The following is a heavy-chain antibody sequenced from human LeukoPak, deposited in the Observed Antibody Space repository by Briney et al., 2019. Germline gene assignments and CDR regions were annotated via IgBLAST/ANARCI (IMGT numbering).Heavy chain of an antibody. D-gene: IGHD5-12*01. Sequence: GGSLRLSCAASGFTFSSYAMSWVRQAPGKGLEWVSAISGSGGSTYYADSVKGRFTISRDNSKNTLYMQMNSLRAEDTAVYYCAKDFTNQPGYSGYYGMDVWGQGTTVTVSS. J-gene: IGHJ6*02. V-gene: IGHV3-23*01. CDR3: AKDFTNQPGYSGYYGMDV. CDR1: GFTFSSYA. CDR2: ISGSGGST.